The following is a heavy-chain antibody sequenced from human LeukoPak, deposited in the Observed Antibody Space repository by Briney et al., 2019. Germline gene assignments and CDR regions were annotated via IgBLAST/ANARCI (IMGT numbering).Heavy chain of an antibody. CDR1: GYSISSGYY. J-gene: IGHJ3*02. CDR3: ARLPRGGSLEGYQLLVRFAFDI. D-gene: IGHD2-2*01. V-gene: IGHV4-38-2*02. CDR2: IYYSGSA. Sequence: SETLSLTCTASGYSISSGYYWGWIRQPPGKGLEWIGTIYYSGSAYYSTSLKSRVTISVDTSKNQFSLRLSSVTAADTAVYYCARLPRGGSLEGYQLLVRFAFDIWGQGTLVTVSS.